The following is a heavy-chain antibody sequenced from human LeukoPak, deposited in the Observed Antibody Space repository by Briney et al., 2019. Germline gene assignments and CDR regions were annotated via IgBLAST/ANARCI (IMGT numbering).Heavy chain of an antibody. Sequence: GASVKVSCKASGYTFTSYYMHWVRQAPGQGLEWMGIINPSGGSTSYAQKFQGRVTMTRDTSTGTVYMEPSSLRSEDTAVYYCARAPRPPWDDSSGLDYWGQGTRVTVSS. D-gene: IGHD3-22*01. CDR2: INPSGGST. CDR3: ARAPRPPWDDSSGLDY. CDR1: GYTFTSYY. V-gene: IGHV1-46*01. J-gene: IGHJ4*02.